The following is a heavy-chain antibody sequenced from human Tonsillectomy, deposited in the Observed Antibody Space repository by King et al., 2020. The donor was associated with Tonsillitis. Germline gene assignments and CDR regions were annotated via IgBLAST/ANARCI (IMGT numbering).Heavy chain of an antibody. Sequence: VQLQESGPGLVKPSETLSLTCTVSNGSINTYYCHWILQPPGKRPEWSGYIFYTGSTNYHPSLKSRVTISVDTSRNQFSLILSSVTAADTAVYYCARGVAAAVKFWGQGALVTVSS. J-gene: IGHJ4*02. V-gene: IGHV4-59*01. CDR2: IFYTGST. CDR3: ARGVAAAVKF. CDR1: NGSINTYY. D-gene: IGHD2-15*01.